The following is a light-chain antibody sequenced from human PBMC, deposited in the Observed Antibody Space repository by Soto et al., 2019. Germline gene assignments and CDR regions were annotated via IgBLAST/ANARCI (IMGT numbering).Light chain of an antibody. CDR3: QQYGSSPLT. Sequence: EIVLTQSPGTLSLSPGERSTLSWRASQSVSSTYLAWYQQKPGQSPRLLIYGASSRATGIPDRFSGSGSGTDFTLTISRLEPEDFAFYYCQQYGSSPLTFGGGTKVDIK. CDR1: QSVSSTY. CDR2: GAS. V-gene: IGKV3-20*01. J-gene: IGKJ4*01.